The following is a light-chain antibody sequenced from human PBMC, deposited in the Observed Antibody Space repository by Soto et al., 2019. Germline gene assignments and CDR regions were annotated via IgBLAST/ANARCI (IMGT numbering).Light chain of an antibody. Sequence: EIVMTQSPATLSVSPGERVTLSCRASQGVDSTLNWYRQQPGQAPRLLIYDAYLRATGVPARFSGSGSGTEFTLTISSLQSEDFAVYYCQHYKTWPLAFGGGTKVDIK. CDR3: QHYKTWPLA. J-gene: IGKJ4*01. CDR2: DAY. V-gene: IGKV3-15*01. CDR1: QGVDST.